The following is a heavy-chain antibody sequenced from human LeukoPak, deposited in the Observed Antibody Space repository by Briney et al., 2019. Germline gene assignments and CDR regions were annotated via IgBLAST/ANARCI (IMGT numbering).Heavy chain of an antibody. CDR1: GGYTSSGGFY. J-gene: IGHJ4*02. Sequence: SETLSLTCTVSGGYTSSGGFYWSWIRQHPGKGLEWIGYIYYSGITYYNPSLRSRVNISIDTSKNQFSLKLSSVTAADTAVYYCARDSRREAAAVGTGGSDIWGQGTLVTVSS. CDR2: IYYSGIT. D-gene: IGHD6-13*01. CDR3: ARDSRREAAAVGTGGSDI. V-gene: IGHV4-31*03.